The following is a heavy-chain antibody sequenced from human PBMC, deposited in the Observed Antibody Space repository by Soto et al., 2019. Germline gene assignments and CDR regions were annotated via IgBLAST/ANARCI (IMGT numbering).Heavy chain of an antibody. Sequence: PSETLSLTCTVSGGSISSYYWSWIRQPPGKGLEWIGYIYYSGSTNYNPSLKSRGTISVDTSKNQFSLKLSSVTAADTAVYYCARERPKGVDWEPDFEIWGQATIVTVSS. D-gene: IGHD1-26*01. CDR2: IYYSGST. CDR3: ARERPKGVDWEPDFEI. CDR1: GGSISSYY. J-gene: IGHJ3*02. V-gene: IGHV4-59*01.